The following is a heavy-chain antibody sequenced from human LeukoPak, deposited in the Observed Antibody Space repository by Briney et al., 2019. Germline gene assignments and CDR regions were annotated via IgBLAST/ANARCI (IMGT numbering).Heavy chain of an antibody. CDR1: GFTFGDYA. D-gene: IGHD3-16*02. CDR3: TTDAKGYDYVWGSYRYPFDY. CDR2: IKSKTDGGTT. V-gene: IGHV3-15*07. J-gene: IGHJ4*02. Sequence: GSLRLSCTASGFTFGDYAMNWVRQAPGKGLEWVGRIKSKTDGGTTDYAAPVKGRFTISRDDSKNTLYLQMSSLKTEDTAVYYCTTDAKGYDYVWGSYRYPFDYWGQGTLVTVSS.